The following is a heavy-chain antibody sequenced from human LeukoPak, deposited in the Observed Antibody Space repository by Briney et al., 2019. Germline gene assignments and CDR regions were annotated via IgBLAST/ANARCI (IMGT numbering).Heavy chain of an antibody. Sequence: GGSLRLSCAASGFTFSSYAMSWVRQAPGKGLEWVSAISGNGGSTYYADSVKGRFTISRDNSKNTLYLQMNSLRAEDTAVYYCARRRPGYYYDSSGSSAPDFDYWGQGTLVTVSS. CDR1: GFTFSSYA. V-gene: IGHV3-23*01. CDR2: ISGNGGST. D-gene: IGHD3-22*01. J-gene: IGHJ4*02. CDR3: ARRRPGYYYDSSGSSAPDFDY.